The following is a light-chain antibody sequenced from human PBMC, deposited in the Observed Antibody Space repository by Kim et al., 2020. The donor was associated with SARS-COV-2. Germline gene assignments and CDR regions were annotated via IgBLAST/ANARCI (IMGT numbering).Light chain of an antibody. J-gene: IGKJ2*01. V-gene: IGKV1D-8*02. CDR1: RNFPLY. Sequence: SVSQGDRVAITCRLPRNFPLYLAWFQQRPGKAPQHLIYAVYTLHTGALSGFSGSGSGTDFTLTIHPLHSGDSATYFCQQYFDFPYTFGQETKLEI. CDR3: QQYFDFPYT. CDR2: AVY.